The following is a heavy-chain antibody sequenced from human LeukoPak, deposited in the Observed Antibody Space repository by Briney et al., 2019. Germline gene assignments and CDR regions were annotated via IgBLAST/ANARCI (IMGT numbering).Heavy chain of an antibody. J-gene: IGHJ4*02. CDR2: ISGSGGST. CDR3: AKEVYYHGSGSYYNAIDY. CDR1: GFTFSSYA. V-gene: IGHV3-23*01. Sequence: GGSLRLSCAASGFTFSSYAMSWVRQAPEKGLEWVSAISGSGGSTYYADSVKGRFTISRDNSKNTLYLQMNSLRAEDTAVYYCAKEVYYHGSGSYYNAIDYWGQGTLVTVSS. D-gene: IGHD3-10*01.